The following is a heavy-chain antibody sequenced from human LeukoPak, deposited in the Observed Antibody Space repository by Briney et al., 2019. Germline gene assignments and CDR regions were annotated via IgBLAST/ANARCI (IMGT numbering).Heavy chain of an antibody. CDR2: INHSGST. CDR3: ARVRGAGSADDAFDI. CDR1: GGSFSGYY. Sequence: SETLSLTCAVYGGSFSGYYWSWIRQPPGKGLEWIGEINHSGSTNYNPSLKSRVTISVDTSKNQFSLKLSSVTAADTAVYYCARVRGAGSADDAFDIWGQGTMVTVSS. D-gene: IGHD1-26*01. V-gene: IGHV4-34*01. J-gene: IGHJ3*02.